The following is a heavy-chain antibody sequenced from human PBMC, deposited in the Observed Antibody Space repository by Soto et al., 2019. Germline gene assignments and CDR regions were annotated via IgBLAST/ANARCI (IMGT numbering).Heavy chain of an antibody. J-gene: IGHJ3*02. V-gene: IGHV3-23*01. CDR1: GFTFSSYA. Sequence: GGSLRLSCAASGFTFSSYAMSWVRQAPGKGLEWVSAISGSGGSTYYADSVKGRFTISRDNSKNTLYLQMNSLRAEDTAVYYWAKDRGVLRFLEWLFPDAFDIWGQGKMVTVSS. CDR2: ISGSGGST. D-gene: IGHD3-3*01. CDR3: AKDRGVLRFLEWLFPDAFDI.